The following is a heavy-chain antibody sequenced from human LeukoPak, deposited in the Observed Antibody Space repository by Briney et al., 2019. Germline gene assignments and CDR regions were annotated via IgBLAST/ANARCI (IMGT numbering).Heavy chain of an antibody. Sequence: GGSLRLSCAASGFTFSSYAMSWVRQTPGKGLEWVSSISGSSTSIYYADSLKGRFTISRDNAKNSLYLQMNSLRAEDTAVYYCATEYCSGGSCYSDYWGQGTLVSVSS. CDR3: ATEYCSGGSCYSDY. V-gene: IGHV3-21*01. D-gene: IGHD2-15*01. J-gene: IGHJ4*02. CDR1: GFTFSSYA. CDR2: ISGSSTSI.